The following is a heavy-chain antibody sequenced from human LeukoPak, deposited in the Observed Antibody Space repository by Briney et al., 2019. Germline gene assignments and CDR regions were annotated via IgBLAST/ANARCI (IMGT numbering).Heavy chain of an antibody. CDR2: ISAYNGNT. D-gene: IGHD3-10*01. V-gene: IGHV1-18*01. CDR3: ARDPDYYGHPGGNWFDP. CDR1: GYTFTSYG. J-gene: IGHJ5*02. Sequence: ASVKVSCKASGYTFTSYGISWVRQAPGQGLEWMGWISAYNGNTNYAQKLQGRVTMTTDTSTSTAYMELRSLRSDDTAVSYCARDPDYYGHPGGNWFDPWGQGTLVTVSS.